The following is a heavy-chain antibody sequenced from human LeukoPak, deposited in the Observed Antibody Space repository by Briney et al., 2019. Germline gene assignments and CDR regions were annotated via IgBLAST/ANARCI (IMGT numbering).Heavy chain of an antibody. CDR3: ARDYGDYVLYYYYYGMDV. CDR2: IDPNSGGP. Sequence: ASVKVSCKASGYTFTGYNMHWVRQAPGQGLEWMGWIDPNSGGPNYAQKFQGRVTMTRDTSISTVYMELRSLRSDDTAVYYCARDYGDYVLYYYYYGMDVWGQGTTVTVSS. CDR1: GYTFTGYN. J-gene: IGHJ6*02. D-gene: IGHD4-17*01. V-gene: IGHV1-2*02.